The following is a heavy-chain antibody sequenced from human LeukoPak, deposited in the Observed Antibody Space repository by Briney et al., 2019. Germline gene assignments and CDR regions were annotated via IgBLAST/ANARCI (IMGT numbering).Heavy chain of an antibody. CDR1: GYSFTSYW. Sequence: GESLKISCKGSGYSFTSYWISWVRQMPRKGLEWMGRIDPSDSYTNYSPSFQGHVTISADKSISTAYLQWSSLKASDTAMYYCASQRITMVRGVPDYWGQGTLATVSS. D-gene: IGHD3-10*01. CDR2: IDPSDSYT. V-gene: IGHV5-10-1*01. J-gene: IGHJ4*02. CDR3: ASQRITMVRGVPDY.